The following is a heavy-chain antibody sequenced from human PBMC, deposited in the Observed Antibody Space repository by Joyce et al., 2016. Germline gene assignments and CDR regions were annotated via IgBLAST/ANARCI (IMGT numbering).Heavy chain of an antibody. J-gene: IGHJ6*02. V-gene: IGHV1-69*12. CDR3: ARGGTSSDHYFFYTLDV. Sequence: QVLLVQSGATVKRPGSSLRVSCTSSGGAFSNFTVNWVRQAPGQRLEWRGGIIPFFGAAKYAEHFQGRVTLTADLSTRTAYMELSSLTSADTAVYYCARGGTSSDHYFFYTLDVWGPGTTVIVSS. D-gene: IGHD1-14*01. CDR1: GGAFSNFT. CDR2: IIPFFGAA.